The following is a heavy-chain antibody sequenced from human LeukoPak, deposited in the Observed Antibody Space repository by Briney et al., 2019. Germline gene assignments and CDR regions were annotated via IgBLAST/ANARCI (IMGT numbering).Heavy chain of an antibody. V-gene: IGHV1-18*01. D-gene: IGHD3-10*01. J-gene: IGHJ4*02. CDR2: ISAYNGNT. CDR1: GYTFTSYG. CDR3: ARAKTITMVGGWYFDY. Sequence: ASVKVSCKASGYTFTSYGISWVRQAPGQGLEWMGWISAYNGNTNYAQKLQGRVTMTTDTSTSTAYMELRSLRSDDTAVYYCARAKTITMVGGWYFDYWGQGTLVTVSS.